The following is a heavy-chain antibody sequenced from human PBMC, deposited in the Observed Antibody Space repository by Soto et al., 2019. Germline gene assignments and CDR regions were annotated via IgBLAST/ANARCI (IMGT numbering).Heavy chain of an antibody. CDR1: GGSISSSSYY. J-gene: IGHJ4*02. V-gene: IGHV4-39*01. CDR3: ARRRRVGWELLNFDY. D-gene: IGHD1-26*01. CDR2: IYYSGST. Sequence: KPSETLSLTCTVSGGSISSSSYYWGWIRQPPGKGLEWIGSIYYSGSTYYNPSLKSRVTISVDTSKNQFSLKLSSVTAADTAVYYCARRRRVGWELLNFDYWGQGTLVTVSS.